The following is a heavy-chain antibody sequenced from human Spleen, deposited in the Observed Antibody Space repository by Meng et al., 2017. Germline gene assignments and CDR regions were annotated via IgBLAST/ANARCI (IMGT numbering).Heavy chain of an antibody. CDR3: ATVGMGLDS. J-gene: IGHJ4*02. D-gene: IGHD7-27*01. Sequence: QVQLPGSGPGLVRPSETLSLTCTVSGGSVSSGSYYWSWIRQPPGKGLEWIGYIYYSGSTHYNPSLKSRVTISVDTSKNQFSLKLNSVTAADTAVYYCATVGMGLDSWGQGILVTVSS. V-gene: IGHV4-61*01. CDR1: GGSVSSGSYY. CDR2: IYYSGST.